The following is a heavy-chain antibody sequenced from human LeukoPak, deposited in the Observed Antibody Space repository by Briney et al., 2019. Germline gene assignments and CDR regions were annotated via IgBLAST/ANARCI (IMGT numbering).Heavy chain of an antibody. Sequence: SVKVSCKASGGTFSSYTISWVRQAPGQGLEWMGRIVPILGIANYAQKFQGRVTITADKSTSTAYMELSSLRSEDTAVYYCARDRGWLQFDYWGQGTLVTVSS. CDR3: ARDRGWLQFDY. CDR2: IVPILGIA. CDR1: GGTFSSYT. V-gene: IGHV1-69*04. J-gene: IGHJ4*02. D-gene: IGHD5-24*01.